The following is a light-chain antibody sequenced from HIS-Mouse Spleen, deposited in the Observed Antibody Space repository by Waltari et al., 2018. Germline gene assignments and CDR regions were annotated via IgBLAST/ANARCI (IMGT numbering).Light chain of an antibody. J-gene: IGLJ3*02. Sequence: SYELTQPSSVSVSPGQTARITCTGDVLAKNYARWFQQKPGQGPVLVIYKASERPSGIPERFSGSSSGTTVTLTISGAQVEDEADYYCYSAADNNLGVFGGGTKLTVL. CDR2: KAS. CDR1: VLAKNY. CDR3: YSAADNNLGV. V-gene: IGLV3-27*01.